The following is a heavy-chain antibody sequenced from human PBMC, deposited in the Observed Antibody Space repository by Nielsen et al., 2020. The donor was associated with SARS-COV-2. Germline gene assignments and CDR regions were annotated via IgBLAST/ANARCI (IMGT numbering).Heavy chain of an antibody. V-gene: IGHV1-18*01. D-gene: IGHD1-7*01. CDR2: ISAYNGNT. J-gene: IGHJ4*02. Sequence: ASVKVSCKASGYTFTSYGISWVRQAPGQGLEWMGWISAYNGNTNYAQKLQGRVTMTRDTSTSTVYMELSSLRSEDTAVYYCARDRRVAGTSYFDYWGQGTLVTVSS. CDR1: GYTFTSYG. CDR3: ARDRRVAGTSYFDY.